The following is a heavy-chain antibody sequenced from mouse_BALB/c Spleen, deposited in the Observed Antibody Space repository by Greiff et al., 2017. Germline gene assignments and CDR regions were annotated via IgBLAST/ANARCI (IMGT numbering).Heavy chain of an antibody. Sequence: DVMLVESGGGLVKPGGSLKLSCAASGFAFSSYDMSWVRQTPAKRLEWVAYISSGGGSTYYPDTVKGRFTISRDNAKNTLYLQMSSLKSEDTAMYYCARHVGRAWFAYWGQGTLVTVSA. CDR3: ARHVGRAWFAY. V-gene: IGHV5-12-1*01. D-gene: IGHD1-1*02. J-gene: IGHJ3*01. CDR1: GFAFSSYD. CDR2: ISSGGGST.